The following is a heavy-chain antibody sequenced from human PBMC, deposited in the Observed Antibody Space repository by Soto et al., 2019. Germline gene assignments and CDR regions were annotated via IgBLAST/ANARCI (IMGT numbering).Heavy chain of an antibody. D-gene: IGHD6-6*01. CDR2: ISDSGGST. V-gene: IGHV3-23*01. Sequence: EVQLLESGGGLAQPGGSLRLSCAASGFTFSSYAMNWVRQAPGMGLEWVSSISDSGGSTYYADSVKGRFTISRDNSKNTLYLQMNSLRAEDTALYYCAKGAQSSSYSSSDYWGQGTLLTVSS. CDR3: AKGAQSSSYSSSDY. CDR1: GFTFSSYA. J-gene: IGHJ4*02.